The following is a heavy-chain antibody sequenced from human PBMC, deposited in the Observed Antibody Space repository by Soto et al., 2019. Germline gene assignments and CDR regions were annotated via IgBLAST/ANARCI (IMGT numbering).Heavy chain of an antibody. Sequence: QVQLVQSGAEVKKPGSSVKVSCKASGGTFNGHSFSWVRQAPGQGLEWMGSIIPMFNTSTYAQRFQGRVTITADESTTTAYMDLSSLTSEDTAVYYCTSDDTVLGGADSAFDIWGQGTMVPVSS. CDR2: IIPMFNTS. J-gene: IGHJ3*02. V-gene: IGHV1-69*01. CDR3: TSDDTVLGGADSAFDI. CDR1: GGTFNGHS. D-gene: IGHD4-17*01.